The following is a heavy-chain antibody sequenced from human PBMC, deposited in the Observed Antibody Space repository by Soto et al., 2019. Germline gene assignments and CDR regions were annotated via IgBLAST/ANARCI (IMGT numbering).Heavy chain of an antibody. CDR1: GGSFSGYY. Sequence: QVQLQQWGAGLLKPSETLSLTCAVYGGSFSGYYWSWIRQPPGKGLEWIGEINHSGSTNYNPSLKSRVTISVDTSMNQFSLKLSSVSAADTAVYYCANTGPMVRGVKGPRLARRFDPWGQGTLVTVSS. CDR2: INHSGST. V-gene: IGHV4-34*01. J-gene: IGHJ5*02. D-gene: IGHD3-10*01. CDR3: ANTGPMVRGVKGPRLARRFDP.